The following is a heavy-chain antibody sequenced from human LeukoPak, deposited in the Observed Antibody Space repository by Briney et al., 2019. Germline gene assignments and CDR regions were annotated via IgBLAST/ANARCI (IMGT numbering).Heavy chain of an antibody. V-gene: IGHV3-53*01. CDR3: ARDRGYSYGSYNWFDP. CDR2: IYSGGST. J-gene: IGHJ5*02. CDR1: GFTVSSNY. D-gene: IGHD5-18*01. Sequence: GGSPRLSCAASGFTVSSNYMSWVRQAPGKGLEWVSVIYSGGSTYYADSVKGRFTISRDNSKNTLYLQMNSLRAEDTAVYYCARDRGYSYGSYNWFDPWGQGTLVTVSS.